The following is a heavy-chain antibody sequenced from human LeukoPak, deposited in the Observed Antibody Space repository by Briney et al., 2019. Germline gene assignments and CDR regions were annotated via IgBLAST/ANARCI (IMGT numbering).Heavy chain of an antibody. CDR2: IYHSGST. Sequence: PSETLSLTCTVSGGSISSYYWSWIRQPPGKGLEWIGSIYHSGSTYYNPSLKSRDTISVDTSKNQFSLKLSSVTAADTAVYYCARHRPSGSYLDPWGQGTLVTVSS. J-gene: IGHJ5*02. CDR1: GGSISSYY. D-gene: IGHD1-26*01. V-gene: IGHV4-59*08. CDR3: ARHRPSGSYLDP.